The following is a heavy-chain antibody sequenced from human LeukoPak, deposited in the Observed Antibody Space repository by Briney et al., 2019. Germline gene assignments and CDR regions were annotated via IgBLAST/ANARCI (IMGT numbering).Heavy chain of an antibody. CDR3: ARGRNAPSLVLRYFDWLSSADWFDP. CDR1: GYTFTGYY. CDR2: INPNSGNT. V-gene: IGHV1-8*02. D-gene: IGHD3-9*01. J-gene: IGHJ5*02. Sequence: ASVKVSCKASGYTFTGYYMHWVRQVPGQGLEWMGWINPNSGNTGYAQKFQGRVTMTRNTSISTAYMELSSLRSEDTAVYYCARGRNAPSLVLRYFDWLSSADWFDPWGQGTLVTVSS.